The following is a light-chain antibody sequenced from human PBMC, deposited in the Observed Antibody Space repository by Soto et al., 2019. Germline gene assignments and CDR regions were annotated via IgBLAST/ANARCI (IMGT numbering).Light chain of an antibody. CDR3: QQYNNWPLT. V-gene: IGKV3-15*01. CDR1: QSVFSD. CDR2: RAS. Sequence: DIEMTQSPATLSVSPGERATLSCRASQSVFSDLAWYQQKPGQAPRLLIYRASTRATTIPARFSGSGSGTEFTLTISSLQFEDFAVYYCQQYNNWPLTFGGGTKVEIK. J-gene: IGKJ4*01.